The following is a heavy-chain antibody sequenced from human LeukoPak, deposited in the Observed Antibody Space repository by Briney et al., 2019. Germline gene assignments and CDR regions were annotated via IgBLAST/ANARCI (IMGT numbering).Heavy chain of an antibody. CDR3: ARGVLWRSDAFDI. V-gene: IGHV4-34*01. CDR1: GGSVSGYY. J-gene: IGHJ3*02. Sequence: SETLSLTCAVYGGSVSGYYWSLIRQPAGKGLEWIGEINHSGSTNYNPSLKSRVTISVDTSKSQFSLKLSSVTAADTAVYYCARGVLWRSDAFDIWGQGTMVTVSS. CDR2: INHSGST.